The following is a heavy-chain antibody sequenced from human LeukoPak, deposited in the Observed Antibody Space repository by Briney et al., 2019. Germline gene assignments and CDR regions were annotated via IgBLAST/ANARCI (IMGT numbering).Heavy chain of an antibody. Sequence: GGSLRLSCAASGFTFRRYTLNWVRQAPGKGLEWISYIGSDNTTIDYADSVKGRFTISRDNAKNSLYLHMSSLRADDTAVYYCARALSGTYYYGMDVWGQGTTVTVSS. CDR3: ARALSGTYYYGMDV. CDR1: GFTFRRYT. V-gene: IGHV3-48*01. CDR2: IGSDNTTI. J-gene: IGHJ6*02. D-gene: IGHD1-1*01.